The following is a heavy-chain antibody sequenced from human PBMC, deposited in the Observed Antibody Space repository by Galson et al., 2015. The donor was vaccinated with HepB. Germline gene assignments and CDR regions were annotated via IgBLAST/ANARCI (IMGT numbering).Heavy chain of an antibody. J-gene: IGHJ1*01. V-gene: IGHV4-34*01. Sequence: SETLSLTCAVYGGSFSGYYWSWIRQPPGKGLEWIGEINHSGSTNYNPSLKSRVTISVDTSKNQFSLKLSSVTAADTAVYYCASPLGMGPYSSGWKKGGAEYFQHWGQGTLVTVSS. CDR1: GGSFSGYY. CDR2: INHSGST. CDR3: ASPLGMGPYSSGWKKGGAEYFQH. D-gene: IGHD6-19*01.